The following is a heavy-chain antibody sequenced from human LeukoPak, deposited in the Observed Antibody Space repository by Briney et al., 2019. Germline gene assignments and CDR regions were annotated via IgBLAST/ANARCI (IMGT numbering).Heavy chain of an antibody. CDR1: GGSISSSSYY. Sequence: SETLSLTCTVSGGSISSSSYYWGWIRQPPGKGLEWIGYIYYSGSTNYNPSLKSRVTISVDTSKNQFSLKLSSVTAADTAVYYCARGLNYGDHLYYWGRGTLVTVSS. CDR2: IYYSGST. J-gene: IGHJ4*02. V-gene: IGHV4-61*05. D-gene: IGHD4-17*01. CDR3: ARGLNYGDHLYY.